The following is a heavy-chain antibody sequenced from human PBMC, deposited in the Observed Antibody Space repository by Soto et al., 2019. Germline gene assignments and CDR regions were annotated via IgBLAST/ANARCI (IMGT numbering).Heavy chain of an antibody. CDR3: ARGDWAIVVVPFDY. CDR2: IYYSGST. Sequence: QLQLQESGPGLVKPSETLSLTCTVSGGSISSSSYYWGWIRQPPGKGLEWIGSIYYSGSTYYNPSLKSRVTISVDTSKNQFSLKLSSVTAADTAVYYCARGDWAIVVVPFDYWGQGTLVTVSS. CDR1: GGSISSSSYY. V-gene: IGHV4-39*01. J-gene: IGHJ4*02. D-gene: IGHD3-22*01.